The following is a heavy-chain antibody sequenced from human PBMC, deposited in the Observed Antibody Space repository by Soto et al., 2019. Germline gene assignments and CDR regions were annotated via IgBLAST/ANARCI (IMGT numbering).Heavy chain of an antibody. CDR3: TRDASRDSSARGWFDP. CDR1: GFTLRSLT. V-gene: IGHV3-21*01. J-gene: IGHJ5*02. D-gene: IGHD6-13*01. CDR2: IRSNSTYI. Sequence: PGGALRLSCAASGFTLRSLTMNWVRQAPGKRLQWVSTIRSNSTYISYTHALRGRFPTSRDNSTNSLHLHMNSLRAEDTAVYYCTRDASRDSSARGWFDPWGPGPRVTVSS.